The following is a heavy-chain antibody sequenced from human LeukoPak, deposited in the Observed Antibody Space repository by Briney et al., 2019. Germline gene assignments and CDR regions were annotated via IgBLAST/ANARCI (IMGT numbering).Heavy chain of an antibody. J-gene: IGHJ3*02. D-gene: IGHD3-10*01. V-gene: IGHV3-9*01. CDR1: GFTFDDYA. CDR2: ISWNSGSI. CDR3: AKGVLDAFDI. Sequence: GGSLRLSCAASGFTFDDYAMHWVRQAPGKGLEWVSGISWNSGSIGYADSVKGRFTISRDNAKNSLYLQMNSLRAEDTALYYCAKGVLDAFDIWGQGTMVTVPS.